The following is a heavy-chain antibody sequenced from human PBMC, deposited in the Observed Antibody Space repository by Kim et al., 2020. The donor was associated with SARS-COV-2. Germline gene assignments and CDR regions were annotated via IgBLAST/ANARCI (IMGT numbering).Heavy chain of an antibody. CDR2: IYYSGST. CDR1: GGSISSYY. V-gene: IGHV4-59*08. J-gene: IGHJ4*02. D-gene: IGHD6-13*01. CDR3: AGGWDSSSWYGFVNY. Sequence: SEILSLTCTVSGGSISSYYWSWIRQPPGKGLEWIGYIYYSGSTNYNPSLKSRVTISVDTSKNQFSLKLSSVTAADTAVYYCAGGWDSSSWYGFVNYWGQGTLVTVSS.